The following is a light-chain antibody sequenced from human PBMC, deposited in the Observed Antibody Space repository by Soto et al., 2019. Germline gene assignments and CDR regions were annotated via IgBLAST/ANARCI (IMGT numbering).Light chain of an antibody. V-gene: IGKV1-5*03. CDR1: QSISSR. J-gene: IGKJ1*01. Sequence: DILMTQSPATLSASVGDRATITCRASQSISSRLAWYHQKPGQAPRLLIYLASSLESGVPSRFSGSGSGTDFTLTISSLPPDDFAHYYCQQYNRSSRTFGQGTKVDIK. CDR2: LAS. CDR3: QQYNRSSRT.